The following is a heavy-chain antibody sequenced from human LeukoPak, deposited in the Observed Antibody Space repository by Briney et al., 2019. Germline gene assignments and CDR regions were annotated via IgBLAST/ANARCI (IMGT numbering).Heavy chain of an antibody. D-gene: IGHD6-13*01. Sequence: PGGSLRLSCAASGFTFSSYTMNWVRQAPGKGLEWVSSISSSSTYIYYADSVKGRFTISRDNAKNSLYLQMNSLRAEDTAVYNCARVWGQLVDFWGQGTLLTVSS. CDR3: ARVWGQLVDF. CDR1: GFTFSSYT. CDR2: ISSSSTYI. V-gene: IGHV3-21*01. J-gene: IGHJ4*02.